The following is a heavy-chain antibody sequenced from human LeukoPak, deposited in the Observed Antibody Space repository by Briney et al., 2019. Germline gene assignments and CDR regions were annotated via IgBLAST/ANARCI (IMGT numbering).Heavy chain of an antibody. D-gene: IGHD5-18*01. J-gene: IGHJ3*02. CDR3: ATGFSFGSNAFDI. CDR1: GYPFTSYA. CDR2: INTNTGNP. V-gene: IGHV7-4-1*01. Sequence: VSVKVSFKASGYPFTSYAMNWVRQAPGQGLEWMGWINTNTGNPTYAQDFTGRFVFSLDTSVSSAFLQIFNLKVEDTAVYYCATGFSFGSNAFDIWGQGTMVTVSS.